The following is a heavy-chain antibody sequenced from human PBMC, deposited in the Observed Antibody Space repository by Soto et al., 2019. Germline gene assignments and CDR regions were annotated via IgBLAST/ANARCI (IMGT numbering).Heavy chain of an antibody. Sequence: PSETLSLTCTVSGGSLSSGEYYWSWIRQPPGKGLEWIGYIYYSGSTYYNPSLKSRVTISVDTSKNQFALKLSSVTAADTAVYYCARHDYGDYFFAYWGQGTLVTVSS. J-gene: IGHJ4*02. CDR1: GGSLSSGEYY. V-gene: IGHV4-30-4*01. CDR3: ARHDYGDYFFAY. CDR2: IYYSGST. D-gene: IGHD4-17*01.